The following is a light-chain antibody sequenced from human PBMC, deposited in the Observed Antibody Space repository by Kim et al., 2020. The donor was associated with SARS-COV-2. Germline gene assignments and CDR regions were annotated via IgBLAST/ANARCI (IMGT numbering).Light chain of an antibody. Sequence: GERGGRTGRGEGVGGCGAGWYERRPGGARVGGICGKNNRPSGITDRFSGSSSGNTASLTITGAQAEDEADYYCNSRDSSGNHLEVFGGGTQLTVL. CDR1: GVGGCG. V-gene: IGLV3-19*01. CDR2: GKN. CDR3: NSRDSSGNHLEV. J-gene: IGLJ2*01.